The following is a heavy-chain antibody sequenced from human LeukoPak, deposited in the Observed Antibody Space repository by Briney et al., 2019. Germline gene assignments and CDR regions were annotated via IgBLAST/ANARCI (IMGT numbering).Heavy chain of an antibody. CDR3: ARAVQVTTGGLFDY. D-gene: IGHD4-17*01. CDR2: IIPIFDTP. CDR1: GGTFSNYA. J-gene: IGHJ4*02. Sequence: ASVKVSCKASGGTFSNYAISWVRQAPGQGLEWMGGIIPIFDTPNFAQKFQGRVTITADKSTSTAYMELSRLRSEDTAVYYCARAVQVTTGGLFDYWGQGTLVTVSS. V-gene: IGHV1-69*06.